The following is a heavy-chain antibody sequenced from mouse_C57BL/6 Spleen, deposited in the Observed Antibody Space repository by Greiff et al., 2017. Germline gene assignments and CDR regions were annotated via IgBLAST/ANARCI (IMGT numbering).Heavy chain of an antibody. Sequence: VKLQQSGPELVKPGASVKISCKASGYAFSSSWMNWVKQRPGQGLEWIGRIYPGDGDTNYNGKFKGKATLTADKSSSTAYMQLSSLTSEDSAVYFCARMRDGDYWGQGTTLTVSS. CDR3: ARMRDGDY. CDR1: GYAFSSSW. J-gene: IGHJ2*01. CDR2: IYPGDGDT. V-gene: IGHV1-82*01. D-gene: IGHD3-3*01.